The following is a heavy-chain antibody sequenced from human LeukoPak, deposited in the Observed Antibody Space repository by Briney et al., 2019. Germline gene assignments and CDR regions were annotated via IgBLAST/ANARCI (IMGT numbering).Heavy chain of an antibody. CDR2: NYSGGGT. V-gene: IGHV3-53*01. J-gene: IGHJ3*02. CDR1: GFTVSSNY. D-gene: IGHD3-16*01. Sequence: GRSLRLSCAASGFTVSSNYMTWVRQAPGKGLEWVSVNYSGGGTYYAESVKGRFTISRDNSKNTLYLQMNSLRAEDTAVYYCASGTTWGTNAFDIWGQGTMVTVSS. CDR3: ASGTTWGTNAFDI.